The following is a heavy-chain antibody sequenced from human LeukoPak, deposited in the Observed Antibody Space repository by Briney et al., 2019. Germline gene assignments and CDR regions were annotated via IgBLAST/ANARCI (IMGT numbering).Heavy chain of an antibody. Sequence: TSETLSLTCSVSGGSISSSYWSWIRQPPGKGLEGMGYVYYSGSTNYNPSLKSRVTISVDTSKNQFSLKLSSVTAADTAVYYCARGNTYYDFWSGYYSRAFDIWGQGTMVTVSS. CDR2: VYYSGST. V-gene: IGHV4-59*12. CDR3: ARGNTYYDFWSGYYSRAFDI. CDR1: GGSISSSY. D-gene: IGHD3-3*01. J-gene: IGHJ3*02.